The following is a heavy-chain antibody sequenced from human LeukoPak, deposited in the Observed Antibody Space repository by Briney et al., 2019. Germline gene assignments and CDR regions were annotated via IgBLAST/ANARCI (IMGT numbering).Heavy chain of an antibody. CDR3: ARAGQGYYYDTSAYYFDY. D-gene: IGHD3-22*01. CDR1: GYTFTSYD. CDR2: ISAYNGNP. J-gene: IGHJ4*02. Sequence: GASVKVSCKASGYTFTSYDIHWVRQAPGQGLEWIAWISAYNGNPTYAQNLQGRVTVTTDTSTNTAHMELRSLTSDDTAVYFCARAGQGYYYDTSAYYFDYWGQGTLVTVSS. V-gene: IGHV1-18*01.